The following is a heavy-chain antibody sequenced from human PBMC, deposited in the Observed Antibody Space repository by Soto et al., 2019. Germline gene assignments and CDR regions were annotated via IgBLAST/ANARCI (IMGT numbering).Heavy chain of an antibody. D-gene: IGHD3-3*01. CDR3: ARGMVRGLRFLECSHIYGRDV. Sequence: SETLSLTCAVYGGSFSGYYWSWIRQPPGKGLEWIGEINHSGSTNYNPSLKSRVTISVDTSKNQFSLKLSSVTAADTAVYYCARGMVRGLRFLECSHIYGRDVWGQGTTVTVSS. CDR1: GGSFSGYY. J-gene: IGHJ6*02. V-gene: IGHV4-34*01. CDR2: INHSGST.